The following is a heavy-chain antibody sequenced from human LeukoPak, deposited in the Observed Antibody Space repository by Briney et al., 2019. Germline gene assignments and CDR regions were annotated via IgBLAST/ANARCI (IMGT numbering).Heavy chain of an antibody. D-gene: IGHD6-6*01. CDR1: GFTFSSYE. J-gene: IGHJ3*02. CDR2: ISSSGSTI. CDR3: ARGPSIAARYDAFDI. V-gene: IGHV3-48*03. Sequence: GGSLRLSCAASGFTFSSYEMSWVRQAPGKGLEWVSYISSSGSTIYYADSVKGRFTISRDNAKNSLYLQVISLRAEDTAVYYCARGPSIAARYDAFDIWGQGTMVTVSS.